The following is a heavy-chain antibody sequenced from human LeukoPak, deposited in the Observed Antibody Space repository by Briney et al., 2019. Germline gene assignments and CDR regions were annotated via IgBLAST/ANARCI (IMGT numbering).Heavy chain of an antibody. D-gene: IGHD3-22*01. Sequence: SETLSLTCAVYGGSFSGYYWSWIRQPPVKGLEWIGEINHSGSTNYNPSLKSRVTTSVDTSKNQFSLKLSSVTAADTAVYYCARRSYYYDSSGQFDYWGQGTLVTVSS. V-gene: IGHV4-34*01. CDR3: ARRSYYYDSSGQFDY. CDR2: INHSGST. CDR1: GGSFSGYY. J-gene: IGHJ4*02.